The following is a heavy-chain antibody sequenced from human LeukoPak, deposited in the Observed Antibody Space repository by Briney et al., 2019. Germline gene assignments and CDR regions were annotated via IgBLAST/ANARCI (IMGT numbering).Heavy chain of an antibody. CDR2: FDPEDGET. CDR1: GYTLTELS. Sequence: ASVKVSCMVSGYTLTELSMHWVRQAPGKGLEWMGGFDPEDGETIYAQKFQGRVTMTEATSTATAHLELRSLRSEDTAVYYCATNKAVASFAYWGQGTLVTVSP. J-gene: IGHJ4*02. V-gene: IGHV1-24*01. D-gene: IGHD6-19*01. CDR3: ATNKAVASFAY.